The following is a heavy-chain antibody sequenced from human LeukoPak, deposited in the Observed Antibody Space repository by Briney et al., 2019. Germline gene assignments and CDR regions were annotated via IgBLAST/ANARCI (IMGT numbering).Heavy chain of an antibody. V-gene: IGHV1-18*01. Sequence: ASVKVSCKASGYTFTSYGISWVRQAPGQGLEWMGWISGNNGNTNYAQHLQGRVTMTTDTSTSTAYMELRSLRSDDTAVYYFARDVFSTYYYDSSGLGDAFEIWGRGTMVTVSS. J-gene: IGHJ3*02. D-gene: IGHD3-22*01. CDR3: ARDVFSTYYYDSSGLGDAFEI. CDR1: GYTFTSYG. CDR2: ISGNNGNT.